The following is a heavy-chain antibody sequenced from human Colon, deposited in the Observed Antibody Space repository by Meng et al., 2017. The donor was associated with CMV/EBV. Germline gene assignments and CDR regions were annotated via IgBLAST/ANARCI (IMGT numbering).Heavy chain of an antibody. D-gene: IGHD4-11*01. J-gene: IGHJ6*02. CDR1: GFTVSSNY. V-gene: IGHV4-34*01. CDR2: INHSGST. CDR3: ARSRQYNSYGMDV. Sequence: ESLKISCAASGFTVSSNYMSWVRQPPGKGLQWIGEINHSGSTNYNPSLKSRVTMSVDTSKKEFSLKVSSVTAADTAVYYCARSRQYNSYGMDVWGQGTTVTVSS.